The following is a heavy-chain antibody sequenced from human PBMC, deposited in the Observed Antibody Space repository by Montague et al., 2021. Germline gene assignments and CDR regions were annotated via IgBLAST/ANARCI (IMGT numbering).Heavy chain of an antibody. V-gene: IGHV4-59*12. Sequence: SETLSLTCTVTGGSISEFYWSWIRQSPEKGLEWIGYIYDSGTTNYNPSLKSRVTISADTSTNQFSLNLSSVAAADTALYYCAKGGPLYGGKNYYFLDVWGKGTTVTVS. D-gene: IGHD4-23*01. CDR3: AKGGPLYGGKNYYFLDV. J-gene: IGHJ6*03. CDR2: IYDSGTT. CDR1: GGSISEFY.